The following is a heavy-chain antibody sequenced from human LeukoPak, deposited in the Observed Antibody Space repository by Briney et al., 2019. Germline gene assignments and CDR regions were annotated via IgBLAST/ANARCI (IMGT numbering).Heavy chain of an antibody. CDR3: GGMIGVPIPDY. CDR1: GFTFSTYA. V-gene: IGHV3-64D*06. J-gene: IGHJ4*02. CDR2: ISNDGVRT. Sequence: PGGSLRLSCLASGFTFSTYAMHWVRQAPGKGLEYVSAISNDGVRTYYTDSVKGRFTVSRDNSKDTLYLQMSSLRAEDTAVYYCGGMIGVPIPDYWGQGTLVTVSS. D-gene: IGHD2-21*01.